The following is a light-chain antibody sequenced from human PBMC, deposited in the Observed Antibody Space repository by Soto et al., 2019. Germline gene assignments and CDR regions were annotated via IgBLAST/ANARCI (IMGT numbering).Light chain of an antibody. J-gene: IGLJ1*01. CDR3: CSYVGSDNYV. Sequence: QSALTQPASVSGSPGPSITISCTGTSSDVGTYNLVSWYQQHPGKAPALMIYEANKRPSGVSNRFSGSKSGNTASLTIAGLQAEDEADYYCCSYVGSDNYVFGTGTKVTVL. V-gene: IGLV2-23*01. CDR1: SSDVGTYNL. CDR2: EAN.